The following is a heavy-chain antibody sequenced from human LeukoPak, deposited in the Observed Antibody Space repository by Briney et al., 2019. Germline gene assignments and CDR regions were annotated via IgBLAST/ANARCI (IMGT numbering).Heavy chain of an antibody. Sequence: PGGSLSLSCAASGFSVGTNYMTWVRQAPGKGLEWVSMIYAGGNTYYRDSVKGRFTISRDSSKNTVFLHMSGLRDDDTAVYYCVGGHDLEFEFWGQGTLVIVSS. CDR2: IYAGGNT. V-gene: IGHV3-53*01. J-gene: IGHJ5*01. CDR1: GFSVGTNY. CDR3: VGGHDLEFEF. D-gene: IGHD4-23*01.